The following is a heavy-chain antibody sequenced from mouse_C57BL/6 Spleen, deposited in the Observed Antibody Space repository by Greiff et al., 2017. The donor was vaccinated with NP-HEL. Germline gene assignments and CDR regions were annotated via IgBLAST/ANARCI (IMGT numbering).Heavy chain of an antibody. CDR3: AKGAYYYGSSPGLAY. CDR1: GYSFTDYN. CDR2: INPNYGTT. D-gene: IGHD1-1*01. Sequence: VQLQQSGPELVKPGASVKISCKASGYSFTDYNMNWVKQSTGKSLEWIGVINPNYGTTSYNQKFKGKATLTVDQSSSTAYMQLNSLTSEDSAVYYCAKGAYYYGSSPGLAYWGQGTLVTVSA. V-gene: IGHV1-39*01. J-gene: IGHJ3*01.